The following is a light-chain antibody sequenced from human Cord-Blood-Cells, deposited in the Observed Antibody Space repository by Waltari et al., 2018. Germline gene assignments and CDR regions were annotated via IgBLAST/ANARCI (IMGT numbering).Light chain of an antibody. CDR3: QQYYSYPQT. Sequence: AIRITQSPSSLSASTGDRVTITRRASQGISIYLAWYQQKPGKAPKLLIYAASTLQSGVPSRFSGSGSGTDFTLTISCLQSEDFATYYCQQYYSYPQTFGQGTKVEIK. V-gene: IGKV1-8*01. CDR1: QGISIY. CDR2: AAS. J-gene: IGKJ1*01.